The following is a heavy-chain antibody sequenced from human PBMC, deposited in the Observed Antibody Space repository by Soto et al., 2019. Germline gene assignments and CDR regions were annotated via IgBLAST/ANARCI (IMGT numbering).Heavy chain of an antibody. CDR2: IIPIFGTA. Sequence: QVQLVQSGAEVKKPGSSVKVSCKASGGTFSSYAISWVRQAPGQGLEWMGGIIPIFGTANYAQKFQGRVTITADESTSTAFTELISLRYEDTAVYYCASTTSPEFWTDINWFAPGGQGTLVTVSS. J-gene: IGHJ5*02. CDR1: GGTFSSYA. V-gene: IGHV1-69*12. CDR3: ASTTSPEFWTDINWFAP. D-gene: IGHD3-3*01.